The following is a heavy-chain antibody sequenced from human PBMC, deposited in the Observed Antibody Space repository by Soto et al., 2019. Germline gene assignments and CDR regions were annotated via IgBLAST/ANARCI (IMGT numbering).Heavy chain of an antibody. Sequence: SLRLSCAASGFTFDDYTMHGVRQAPGKGLEWVSLISWDGGSTYYADSVKGRFTISRDNSKNSLYLQMNSLRTEDTALYYCAKDKGGAVAGTYYYGMDVWGQGTTVTVSS. CDR3: AKDKGGAVAGTYYYGMDV. CDR2: ISWDGGST. CDR1: GFTFDDYT. V-gene: IGHV3-43*01. D-gene: IGHD6-19*01. J-gene: IGHJ6*02.